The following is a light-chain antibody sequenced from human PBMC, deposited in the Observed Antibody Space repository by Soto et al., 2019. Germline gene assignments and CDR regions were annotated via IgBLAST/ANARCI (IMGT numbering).Light chain of an antibody. Sequence: EIVLAQSPGTLSLSPGERDTLSCRASRSVSSSYLAWYQQKPGQTPRLLIYGASSRATGIPDRFSGSGSGTDFTLTISRLEPEDFAVYYCQQYGSSRTWTFGQGTKVEIK. V-gene: IGKV3-20*01. J-gene: IGKJ1*01. CDR1: RSVSSSY. CDR3: QQYGSSRTWT. CDR2: GAS.